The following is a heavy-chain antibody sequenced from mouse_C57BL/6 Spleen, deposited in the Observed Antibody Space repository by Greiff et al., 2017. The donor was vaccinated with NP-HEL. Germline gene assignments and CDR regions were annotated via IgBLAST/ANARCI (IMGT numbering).Heavy chain of an antibody. CDR3: ARGGYGKGDAMDY. CDR2: IYPGSGST. CDR1: GETGTSDG. D-gene: IGHD2-10*02. J-gene: IGHJ4*01. V-gene: IGHV1-55*01. Sequence: QVQLQQPGAELVKPGASVKMSCKADGETGTSDGITGGKQRPGQGREWIGDIYPGSGSTNYNEKFKSKATLTVDTSSSTAYMQLSSLTSEDSAVYYCARGGYGKGDAMDYWGQGTSVTVSS.